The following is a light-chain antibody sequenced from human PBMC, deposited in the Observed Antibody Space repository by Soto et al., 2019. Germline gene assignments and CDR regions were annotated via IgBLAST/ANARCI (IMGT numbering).Light chain of an antibody. Sequence: QSVLTQPPSASGTPGQRVTISCSGSSSNIGSNTVNWYQQLPGTAPKVLIYGDNNRPSGVPDRFSGSKSGTSASLAITGLQAEDEAEYYCQSYDTSRFGLMFGGGTKLTVL. CDR2: GDN. J-gene: IGLJ3*02. CDR3: QSYDTSRFGLM. V-gene: IGLV1-44*01. CDR1: SSNIGSNT.